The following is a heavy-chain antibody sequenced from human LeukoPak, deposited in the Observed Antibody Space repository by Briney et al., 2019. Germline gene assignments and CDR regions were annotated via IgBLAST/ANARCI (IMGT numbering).Heavy chain of an antibody. CDR2: IGTSDSTM. D-gene: IGHD5-12*01. CDR1: GFIFSSYE. Sequence: GGSLRLSCAASGFIFSSYEMNWVRLAPGKGLEWVSYIGTSDSTMYYADSVKGRFTISRDNAKNSLYLQMDSLRVEDTGIYYCARDLGTHGGYVDPWGQGTLVTVSS. J-gene: IGHJ5*02. CDR3: ARDLGTHGGYVDP. V-gene: IGHV3-48*03.